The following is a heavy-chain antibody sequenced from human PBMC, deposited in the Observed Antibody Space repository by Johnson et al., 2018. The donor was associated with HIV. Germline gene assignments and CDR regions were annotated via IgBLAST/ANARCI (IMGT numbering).Heavy chain of an antibody. V-gene: IGHV3-30*04. CDR2: ISYDGSNK. J-gene: IGHJ3*02. CDR1: AFTFSSYA. CDR3: AKCIWGSSLIDAFDI. Sequence: QVQLVESGGGVVQPGRSLRLSCAASAFTFSSYAMHWVRQAPGKGLEWVAVISYDGSNKYYADSVKGRFTISRDNSKNTLYLQMNSLSAEDTAVYYCAKCIWGSSLIDAFDIWGQGTMVTVSS. D-gene: IGHD6-13*01.